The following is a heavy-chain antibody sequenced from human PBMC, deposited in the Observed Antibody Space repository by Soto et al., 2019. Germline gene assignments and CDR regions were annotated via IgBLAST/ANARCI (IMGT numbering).Heavy chain of an antibody. CDR2: IYTGGST. CDR3: AREGGSKDYYYGMDV. Sequence: GGSPRLPCPASGFDVSRKYMSWVRQARGKGLEWVSVIYTGGSTYHADAVKGRLTISRDNSKNTLYLQMNNLRADDTAVYYCAREGGSKDYYYGMDVWGQGTTVTVSS. D-gene: IGHD5-12*01. CDR1: GFDVSRKY. V-gene: IGHV3-66*01. J-gene: IGHJ6*02.